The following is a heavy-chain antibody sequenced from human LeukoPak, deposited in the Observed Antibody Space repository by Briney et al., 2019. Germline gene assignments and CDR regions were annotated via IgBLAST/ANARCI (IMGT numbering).Heavy chain of an antibody. Sequence: SVTVSCKASGGTFSSYAIGWVRQAPRQGLEWMGGIITRFGTANQAQKFQGRVTIITDESTSTAYMTLCSLRSEDTAVYYCARDRGRFLEWLLYPRHYYMDVWGKGTTVTVSS. CDR3: ARDRGRFLEWLLYPRHYYMDV. CDR1: GGTFSSYA. CDR2: IITRFGTA. V-gene: IGHV1-69*05. J-gene: IGHJ6*03. D-gene: IGHD3-3*01.